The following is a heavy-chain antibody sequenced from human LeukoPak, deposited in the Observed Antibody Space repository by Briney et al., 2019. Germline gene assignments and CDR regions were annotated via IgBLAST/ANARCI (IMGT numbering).Heavy chain of an antibody. CDR3: GRAITIFDYYYMDV. D-gene: IGHD3-3*01. Sequence: ASVKVSCKASGDTFTTYDINWVRQAPGQGLEWMGWMNPKSGNTVYAQKFQGRVIMTRDTSKSTAYMELSSLRSEDMAVYYCGRAITIFDYYYMDVWGKGSTVTVSS. V-gene: IGHV1-8*01. J-gene: IGHJ6*03. CDR1: GDTFTTYD. CDR2: MNPKSGNT.